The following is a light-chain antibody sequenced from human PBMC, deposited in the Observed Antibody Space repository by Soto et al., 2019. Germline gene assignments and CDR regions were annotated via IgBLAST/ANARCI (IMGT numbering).Light chain of an antibody. Sequence: EIVLTQSPATLSLSPGERATLSCRASQSVSSKLAWYQQKPGQAPRLLIYDASNRATGVPARFSGSGSGTDFPLTISSLEPEDFAVYYCQQRNNWPLYTFGQGTKLEIK. V-gene: IGKV3-11*01. CDR2: DAS. CDR1: QSVSSK. J-gene: IGKJ2*01. CDR3: QQRNNWPLYT.